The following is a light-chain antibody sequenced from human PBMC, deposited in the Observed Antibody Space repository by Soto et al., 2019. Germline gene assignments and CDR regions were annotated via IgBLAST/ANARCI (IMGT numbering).Light chain of an antibody. CDR3: QQYSTSPWT. CDR1: RRLSSTY. Sequence: EIVLTQSPGTLSLSPGEIATLSCRASRRLSSTYLAWYQQKPGQAPRLLIYGASSRATGIPDRFSGSGSGTDFTLTISRLEPEDFAMYYCQQYSTSPWTFGQGTKVEIK. CDR2: GAS. V-gene: IGKV3-20*01. J-gene: IGKJ1*01.